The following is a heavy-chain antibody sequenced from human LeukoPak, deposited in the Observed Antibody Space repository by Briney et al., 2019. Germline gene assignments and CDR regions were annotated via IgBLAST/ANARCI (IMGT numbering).Heavy chain of an antibody. Sequence: PGGSLRLSCAASGFTFSSYSMNWVRQAPGKGLEWVSYISSSSSTIYYADSVKGRFTISRDNAKNPLYLQMNSLRAEDTAVYYCARVLNSLAAAGTLDYWGQGTLVTVSS. J-gene: IGHJ4*02. V-gene: IGHV3-48*01. CDR3: ARVLNSLAAAGTLDY. D-gene: IGHD6-13*01. CDR2: ISSSSSTI. CDR1: GFTFSSYS.